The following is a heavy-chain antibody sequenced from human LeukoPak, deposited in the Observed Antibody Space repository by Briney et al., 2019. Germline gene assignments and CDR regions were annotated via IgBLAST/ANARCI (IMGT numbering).Heavy chain of an antibody. D-gene: IGHD6-25*01. J-gene: IGHJ5*02. CDR1: GFNVNSYW. CDR3: ARDRGEGTPLDP. V-gene: IGHV3-74*01. Sequence: GGSLRLSCEASGFNVNSYWMHWVRQAPGKGLVWVSLIRIDGSDTDYADSVRGRFTTSRDNAKNALYLQMDRLRVEDTAIYYCARDRGEGTPLDPWGQGTLVTVSS. CDR2: IRIDGSDT.